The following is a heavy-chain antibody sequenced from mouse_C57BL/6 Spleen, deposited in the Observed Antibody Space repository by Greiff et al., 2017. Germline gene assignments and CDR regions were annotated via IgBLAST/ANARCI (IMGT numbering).Heavy chain of an antibody. V-gene: IGHV1-81*01. CDR3: ARGDSRGYFDY. Sequence: QVQLKESGAELARPGASVKLSCKASGYTFTSYGISWVKQRTGQGLEWIGEIYPRSGNTYYNEKFKGKATLTADKSSSTAYMELRSLTSEDSAVYFCARGDSRGYFDYWGQGTTLTVSS. CDR2: IYPRSGNT. J-gene: IGHJ2*01. CDR1: GYTFTSYG.